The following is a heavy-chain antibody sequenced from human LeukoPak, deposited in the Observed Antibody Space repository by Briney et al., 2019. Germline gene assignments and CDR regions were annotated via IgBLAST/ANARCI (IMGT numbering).Heavy chain of an antibody. V-gene: IGHV3-49*04. CDR1: GFSIAEYA. Sequence: GGTLRLSCTASGFSIAEYAMTWVRQASGRGLEWLGFIRSKSYSETTQFAASVRGRFTISRDESNSVTYLQMNSLKIEDTAVYFCTRDRRDGYNDGYFSLWGRGTLVTVSS. CDR2: IRSKSYSETT. D-gene: IGHD5-24*01. J-gene: IGHJ2*01. CDR3: TRDRRDGYNDGYFSL.